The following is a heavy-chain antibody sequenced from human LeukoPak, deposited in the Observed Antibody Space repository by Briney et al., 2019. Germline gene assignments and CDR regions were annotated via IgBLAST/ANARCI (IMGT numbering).Heavy chain of an antibody. J-gene: IGHJ4*02. D-gene: IGHD5-18*01. CDR3: ARAGVDTAMVYFDY. CDR2: MNPNSGNT. Sequence: ASVKVSCEASGYTFTSYDINWVRQATGQGLERMGWMNPNSGNTGYAQKFQGRVTMTRDMSTSTVYMELSSLRSEDTAVYYCARAGVDTAMVYFDYWGQGTLVTVSS. CDR1: GYTFTSYD. V-gene: IGHV1-8*01.